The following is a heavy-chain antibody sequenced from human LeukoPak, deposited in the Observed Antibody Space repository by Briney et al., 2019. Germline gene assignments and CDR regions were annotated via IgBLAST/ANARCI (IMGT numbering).Heavy chain of an antibody. J-gene: IGHJ4*02. D-gene: IGHD2-15*01. V-gene: IGHV3-23*01. CDR2: ISASGDST. CDR1: GFTFSSDA. Sequence: PGGSLRLSCAASGFTFSSDAMSWVRQAPGKGLEWVSAISASGDSTYYADSVKGRFTISRDNSKNTLYLQMNSLRAEDTAVYYCAKGGVVVVVAANDYWGQGTLVTVSS. CDR3: AKGGVVVVVAANDY.